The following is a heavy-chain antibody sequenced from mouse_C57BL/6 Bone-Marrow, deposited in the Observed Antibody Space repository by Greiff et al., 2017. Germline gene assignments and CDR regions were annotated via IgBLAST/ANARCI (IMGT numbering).Heavy chain of an antibody. Sequence: EVKVVESGGDLVKPGGSLKLSCAASGFTFSSYGMSWVRQTPDKRLEWVATISSGGSYTYYPDSVKGRFTISRDNAKNTLYLQMSSLKSEDTAMYYCARLITTVAYWGQGTLVTVSA. CDR1: GFTFSSYG. CDR2: ISSGGSYT. J-gene: IGHJ3*01. D-gene: IGHD1-1*01. CDR3: ARLITTVAY. V-gene: IGHV5-6*01.